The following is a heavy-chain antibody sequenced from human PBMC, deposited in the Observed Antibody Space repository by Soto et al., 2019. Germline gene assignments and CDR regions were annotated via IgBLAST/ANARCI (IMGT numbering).Heavy chain of an antibody. Sequence: SETLSLTCTVSGGSISSYYLSWLRQPTGKGLEWIGYIYYSGSTNYNPSLKSRVTISVDTSKNQFSLKLSSVTAADTAVYYCAREKRITIFGVVISNMDVWGKGTTVTVSS. J-gene: IGHJ6*03. CDR2: IYYSGST. V-gene: IGHV4-59*01. D-gene: IGHD3-3*01. CDR1: GGSISSYY. CDR3: AREKRITIFGVVISNMDV.